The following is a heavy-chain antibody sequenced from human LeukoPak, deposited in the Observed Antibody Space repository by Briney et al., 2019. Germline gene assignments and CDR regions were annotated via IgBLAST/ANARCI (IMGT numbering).Heavy chain of an antibody. CDR3: ARLRALSYYDSSGDLYYFQY. V-gene: IGHV4-59*01. CDR2: IYYSGIT. CDR1: GGSISSYY. Sequence: PSETLSLTCTVSGGSISSYYWSWLRQPPGKGLEWIGFIYYSGITDYNPSLKSRVTISLDTSKNQLSLKLGSVTAADTAVYYCARLRALSYYDSSGDLYYFQYWGQGTLVTVSS. J-gene: IGHJ4*02. D-gene: IGHD3-22*01.